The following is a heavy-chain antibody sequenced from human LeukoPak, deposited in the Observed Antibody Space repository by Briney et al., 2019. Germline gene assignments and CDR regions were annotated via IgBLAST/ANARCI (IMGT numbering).Heavy chain of an antibody. CDR3: ARVRMMGY. J-gene: IGHJ4*02. V-gene: IGHV3-48*02. Sequence: GGSLRLSCAASGFTFSSYGMNWVRQAPGKGLEWVSYISSSTTTIYYADSVKGRFTISRDNAKNSLFLQMNSLRDEDTAVYYCARVRMMGYWGQGTLVTVSS. CDR1: GFTFSSYG. CDR2: ISSSTTTI. D-gene: IGHD3-16*01.